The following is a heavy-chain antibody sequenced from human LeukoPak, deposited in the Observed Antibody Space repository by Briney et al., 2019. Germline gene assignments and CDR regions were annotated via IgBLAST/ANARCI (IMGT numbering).Heavy chain of an antibody. CDR1: GYTFTSYG. J-gene: IGHJ5*02. D-gene: IGHD1-26*01. CDR3: ARGSSAGIVGGDLLNWFDP. V-gene: IGHV1-2*02. Sequence: ASVKVSCKASGYTFTSYGISWVRQAPGQGLEWMGWINPNSGGTNYAQKFQGRVTMTRDTSISTAYMELSGLRSDDTAVYYCARGSSAGIVGGDLLNWFDPWGQGTLVTVSS. CDR2: INPNSGGT.